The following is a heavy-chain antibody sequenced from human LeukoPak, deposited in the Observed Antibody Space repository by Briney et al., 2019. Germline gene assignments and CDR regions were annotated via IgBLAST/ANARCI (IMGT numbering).Heavy chain of an antibody. V-gene: IGHV3-9*01. CDR1: GFTFHHYA. CDR2: ISWNSASI. CDR3: AKDKAPLYSGYDWDLDF. J-gene: IGHJ4*02. Sequence: PGGSLTLSCPPSGFTFHHYAIHWVRQLPGKGLEWVSGISWNSASIGYADSVRGRFTISRDNAKNSVYLQMNSLRAEDTALYYCAKDKAPLYSGYDWDLDFWGQGTLVSVSS. D-gene: IGHD5-12*01.